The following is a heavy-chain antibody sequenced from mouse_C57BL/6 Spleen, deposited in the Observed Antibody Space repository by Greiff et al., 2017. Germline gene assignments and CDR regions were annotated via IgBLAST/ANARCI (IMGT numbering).Heavy chain of an antibody. D-gene: IGHD4-1*01. CDR3: ARKLTGYAMDY. J-gene: IGHJ4*01. CDR2: IHPNSGST. CDR1: GYTFTSYW. V-gene: IGHV1-64*01. Sequence: VKLKQPGAELVKPGASVKLSCKASGYTFTSYWMHWVKQRPGQGLEWIGMIHPNSGSTNYNEKFKSKATLTVDKSSSTAYMQLSSLTSEDSAVYYCARKLTGYAMDYWGQGTSVTVSS.